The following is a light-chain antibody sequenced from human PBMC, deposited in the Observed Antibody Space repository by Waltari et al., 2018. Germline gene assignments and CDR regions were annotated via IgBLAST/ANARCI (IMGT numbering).Light chain of an antibody. V-gene: IGKV1-39*01. CDR1: QTIGRF. CDR3: QQTYNAPLT. Sequence: DIHMTQSPSCLSASVGDRVTLTCRASQTIGRFLNWYQQKPGKAPNLLIYAASTLQSGVPSRFSGSGSGTDFTLTINSLHPEDFATYYCQQTYNAPLTFGGGTEVEIK. J-gene: IGKJ4*01. CDR2: AAS.